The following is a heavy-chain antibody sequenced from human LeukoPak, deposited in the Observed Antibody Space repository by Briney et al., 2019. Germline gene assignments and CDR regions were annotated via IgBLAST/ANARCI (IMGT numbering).Heavy chain of an antibody. CDR3: ARGLGEYSSSSGY. Sequence: SVKVSCKASGGTFSSYAISWVRQAPGQGLEWMGRIIPIFGTANYAQKFQGRVTITTDESTSTAYMELSSLRSEDTAVYYCARGLGEYSSSSGYWGQGTLVTVSS. V-gene: IGHV1-69*05. D-gene: IGHD6-6*01. CDR1: GGTFSSYA. J-gene: IGHJ4*02. CDR2: IIPIFGTA.